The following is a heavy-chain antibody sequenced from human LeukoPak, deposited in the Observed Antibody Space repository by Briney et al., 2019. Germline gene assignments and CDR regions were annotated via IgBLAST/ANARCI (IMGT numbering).Heavy chain of an antibody. V-gene: IGHV1-18*01. Sequence: ASVKVSCKASGYTFISYGISWVRQAPGQGLEWMGWISAYNGNTNYAQKLQGRVTMTTDTSTSTAYMELRSLRSDDTAVYYCARAGWLLSMLYYYGMDVWGQGTTVTVSS. CDR2: ISAYNGNT. D-gene: IGHD3-9*01. CDR1: GYTFISYG. J-gene: IGHJ6*02. CDR3: ARAGWLLSMLYYYGMDV.